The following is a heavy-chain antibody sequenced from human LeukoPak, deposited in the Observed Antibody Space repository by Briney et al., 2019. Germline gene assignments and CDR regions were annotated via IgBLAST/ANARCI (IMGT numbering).Heavy chain of an antibody. Sequence: GGSLRLSCAASGFTFSSYGMHWVRQAPGKGLEWVAFIRDDGSNKYYADSVKGRFTISRDNSKNTLYLQMNSLRAEDTAVYYCAKEGNHGYCSGGSCFYMDVWGKGTTVTVSS. CDR1: GFTFSSYG. J-gene: IGHJ6*03. CDR2: IRDDGSNK. CDR3: AKEGNHGYCSGGSCFYMDV. V-gene: IGHV3-30*02. D-gene: IGHD2-15*01.